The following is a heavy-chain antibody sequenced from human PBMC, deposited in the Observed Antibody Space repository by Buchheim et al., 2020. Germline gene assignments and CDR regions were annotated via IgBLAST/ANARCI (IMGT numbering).Heavy chain of an antibody. V-gene: IGHV1-8*01. CDR3: ARYWGGVRGVIYYYYGMDV. CDR1: GYTFTSYD. J-gene: IGHJ6*02. CDR2: MNPNSGNT. Sequence: QVQLVQSGAEVKKPGASVKVSCKASGYTFTSYDINWVRQATGQGLEWMGWMNPNSGNTGYAQKFQGRVTMTRNTSISTAYMGLSSLRSEDTAVYYCARYWGGVRGVIYYYYGMDVWGQETT. D-gene: IGHD3-10*01.